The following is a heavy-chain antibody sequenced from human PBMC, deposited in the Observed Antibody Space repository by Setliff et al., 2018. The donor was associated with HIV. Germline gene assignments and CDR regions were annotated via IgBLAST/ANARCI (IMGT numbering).Heavy chain of an antibody. V-gene: IGHV4-59*08. Sequence: PSETLSLTCTVSGASIKDYYWNWIRQPPGKGPEWIGFAHHSGVTSYNPSLHSRVIIAVDTSRNQFSLRVNSITAADMALYYCARWGEPTIQAFDVWGRGTMVTVSS. CDR1: GASIKDYY. CDR3: ARWGEPTIQAFDV. CDR2: AHHSGVT. D-gene: IGHD1-1*01. J-gene: IGHJ3*01.